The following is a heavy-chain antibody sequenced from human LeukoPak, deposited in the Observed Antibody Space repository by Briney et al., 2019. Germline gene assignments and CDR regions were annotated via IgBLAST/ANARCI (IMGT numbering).Heavy chain of an antibody. D-gene: IGHD3-10*01. CDR1: GHSISSYY. CDR3: GSTNYRPSLKSRVTISVDTSKHQFSLKLSSVAAADTAVYYCARVLYYDSSGYSYFDY. V-gene: IGHV4-59*12. J-gene: IGHJ4*02. Sequence: SETLSLTCTVSGHSISSYYWSWLRQPPGKGLEWMSFIYYSGTTNYNPSLKSRATISVDTSKNQFFLQRRTLTAAATAAYYCGSTNYRPSLKSRVTISVDTSKHQFSLKLSSVAAADTAVYYCARVLYYDSSGYSYFDYWGQGTLVTVSS. CDR2: IYYSGTT.